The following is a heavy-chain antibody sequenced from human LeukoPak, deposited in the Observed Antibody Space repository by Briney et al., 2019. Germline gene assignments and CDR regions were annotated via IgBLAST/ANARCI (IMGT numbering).Heavy chain of an antibody. CDR3: AGLVGRYSSGLYYYYFDY. D-gene: IGHD3-22*01. J-gene: IGHJ4*02. CDR2: MYLSGTT. Sequence: SETLSLTCTVSGDSINSLDLWSWVRQPPGKGLEWIGEMYLSGTTHSNPSVKSRVTISIGKSKNQFFLNLSSVTAADTAVYYCAGLVGRYSSGLYYYYFDYWGQGTLVTVSS. V-gene: IGHV4-4*02. CDR1: GDSINSLDL.